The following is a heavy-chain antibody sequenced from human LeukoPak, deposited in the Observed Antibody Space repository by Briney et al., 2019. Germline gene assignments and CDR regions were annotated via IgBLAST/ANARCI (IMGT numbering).Heavy chain of an antibody. CDR3: ARGDHGYYGMDV. V-gene: IGHV3-7*01. Sequence: PGGSLRLSCAASGFTFSSYAMSWVRRAPGEGLEWVANIKQDGSEKYYVYTVKGRFTIARDNAKNSLYRQMNRLRAEDTAVYYCARGDHGYYGMDVWGQGTTVTVSS. CDR2: IKQDGSEK. CDR1: GFTFSSYA. J-gene: IGHJ6*02.